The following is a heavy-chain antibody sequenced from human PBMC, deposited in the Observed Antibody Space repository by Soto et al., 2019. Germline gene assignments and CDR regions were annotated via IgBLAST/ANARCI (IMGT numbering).Heavy chain of an antibody. D-gene: IGHD2-15*01. CDR2: MYHSGST. Sequence: PSETLSLTCAVSGGSISSGGYSWSWIRQPPGKGLEWIGYMYHSGSTYYNPSLKSRVTISIDRSKNQFSLKLSSVTAADTAVYYCARLVRYCSGGSCYFTRDAFDIWGQGTTVTVSS. CDR1: GGSISSGGYS. CDR3: ARLVRYCSGGSCYFTRDAFDI. V-gene: IGHV4-30-2*01. J-gene: IGHJ3*02.